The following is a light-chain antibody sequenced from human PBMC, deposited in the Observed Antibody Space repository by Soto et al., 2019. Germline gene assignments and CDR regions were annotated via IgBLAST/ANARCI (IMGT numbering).Light chain of an antibody. V-gene: IGKV2-30*02. CDR3: MQGTHWPWT. J-gene: IGKJ1*01. Sequence: DVVMTRSPLSLPVTLGQPASISCRSSQSLIRSDGSTYLNWFQQRPGQSPRRLIYEVSDRDSGVPDRFSGSGSGTDFTLKISRVEAEDVGVYYCMQGTHWPWTFGQGTEVEIK. CDR2: EVS. CDR1: QSLIRSDGSTY.